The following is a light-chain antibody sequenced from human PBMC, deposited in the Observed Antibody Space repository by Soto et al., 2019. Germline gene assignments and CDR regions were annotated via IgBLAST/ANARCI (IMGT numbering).Light chain of an antibody. J-gene: IGLJ2*01. Sequence: QSALTQPASVSGSPGQSITISCTGTSSDVGGYHYVSWYQQHPGKAPKLMIYDVSNRPSGVSNRFSGSKSGNTASLTISGLQAEDEAEYYYNSYTSSSTPRVVFGGGTKLTVL. CDR2: DVS. CDR3: NSYTSSSTPRVV. V-gene: IGLV2-14*01. CDR1: SSDVGGYHY.